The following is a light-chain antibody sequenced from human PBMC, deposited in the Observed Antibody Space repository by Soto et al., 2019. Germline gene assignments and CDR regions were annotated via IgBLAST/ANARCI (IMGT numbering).Light chain of an antibody. Sequence: QSALTQPASVSGSPGQSITISCTGTRSDIGAYKFVSWYQQHPGEVPKLILYDVNVRPSGVSNRFSGSKSGNTASLTLSGLQAEDEAAYYCTAWTTSTTMIFGGGTQLTV. V-gene: IGLV2-14*03. CDR3: TAWTTSTTMI. CDR1: RSDIGAYKF. CDR2: DVN. J-gene: IGLJ2*01.